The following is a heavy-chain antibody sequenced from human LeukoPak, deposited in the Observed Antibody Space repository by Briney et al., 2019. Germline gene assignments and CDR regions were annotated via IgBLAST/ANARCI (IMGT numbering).Heavy chain of an antibody. CDR2: IYPGDSDT. CDR1: GYSFTSYW. D-gene: IGHD3-3*01. J-gene: IGHJ3*02. Sequence: AGESLKISCKGSGYSFTSYWIGWVRQMPGKVLEWMGIIYPGDSDTRYSPSFQGQVTISADKSISTAYLQWSSLKASDTAMYYCARRVVIIGDAFDIWGQGTMVTVSS. V-gene: IGHV5-51*01. CDR3: ARRVVIIGDAFDI.